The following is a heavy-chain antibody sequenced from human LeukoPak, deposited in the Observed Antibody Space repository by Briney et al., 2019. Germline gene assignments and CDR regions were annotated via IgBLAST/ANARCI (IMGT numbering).Heavy chain of an antibody. V-gene: IGHV1-8*01. CDR2: MNPNSGNT. CDR1: GYTFTRYD. J-gene: IGHJ6*02. D-gene: IGHD6-6*01. CDR3: AREGVEYSRVYYYGMDV. Sequence: ASVKVSCKASGYTFTRYDINWVRQATGQGLEWMGWMNPNSGNTGYAQRFQGRVTMTRNTSISTAYMELSSLRSEDTAVYYCAREGVEYSRVYYYGMDVWGQGTTVTVSS.